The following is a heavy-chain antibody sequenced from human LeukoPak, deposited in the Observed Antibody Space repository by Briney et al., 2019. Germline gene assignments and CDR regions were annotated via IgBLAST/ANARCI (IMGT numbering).Heavy chain of an antibody. Sequence: GRSLRLSCAASGFTFDDYAMHWVRQAPGKGLEWVSGISWNRGSIGYADSVKGRFTISRDNAKNSLYLQMNSLRAEDTALYYCAKGRSYSSGSPFDYWGQGTLVTVSS. D-gene: IGHD6-19*01. CDR1: GFTFDDYA. V-gene: IGHV3-9*01. CDR2: ISWNRGSI. J-gene: IGHJ4*02. CDR3: AKGRSYSSGSPFDY.